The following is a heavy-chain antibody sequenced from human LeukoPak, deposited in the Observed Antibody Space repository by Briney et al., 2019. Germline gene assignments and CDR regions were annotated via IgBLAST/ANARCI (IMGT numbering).Heavy chain of an antibody. CDR1: GFTFSSYA. CDR2: ISYDGSNK. CDR3: TKDPGTATTNDY. V-gene: IGHV3-30-3*01. Sequence: GGSLRLSCAASGFTFSSYAMHWVRQAPGKGLEWVAVISYDGSNKYYADSVKGRFTISRDNSKNTLYLQMNSLRVEDTAVYYCTKDPGTATTNDYWGQGTLVTVSS. D-gene: IGHD5-12*01. J-gene: IGHJ4*02.